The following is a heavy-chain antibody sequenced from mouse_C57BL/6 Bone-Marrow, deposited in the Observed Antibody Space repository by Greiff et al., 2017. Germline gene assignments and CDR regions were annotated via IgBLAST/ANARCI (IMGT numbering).Heavy chain of an antibody. CDR3: ARQYYGSGTWFAY. D-gene: IGHD1-1*01. CDR2: ISSGGSYT. Sequence: DVMLVESGGGLVKPGGSLKLSCAASGFTFSSYAMSWVRQTPEKRLEWVATISSGGSYTYYPDSVKGRFTISRDNAKNTLYLQMSSLKSEDTAMYYCARQYYGSGTWFAYWGQGTLVTVSA. CDR1: GFTFSSYA. V-gene: IGHV5-9-1*01. J-gene: IGHJ3*01.